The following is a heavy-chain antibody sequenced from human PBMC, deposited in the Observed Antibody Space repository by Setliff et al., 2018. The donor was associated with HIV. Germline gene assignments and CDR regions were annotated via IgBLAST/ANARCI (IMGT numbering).Heavy chain of an antibody. D-gene: IGHD3-3*01. CDR1: GGSISIYH. J-gene: IGHJ3*02. V-gene: IGHV4-4*07. CDR2: ISAGGYT. CDR3: ARDRSGTSYAGDDAFDI. Sequence: PSETLSLTCTVSGGSISIYHWSWIRQIPGEGLEWIGRISAGGYTYYNPSLQSRVTMSVDMSKNQFSLKLSSVTAADTAIYYCARDRSGTSYAGDDAFDIWGQGTMVTV.